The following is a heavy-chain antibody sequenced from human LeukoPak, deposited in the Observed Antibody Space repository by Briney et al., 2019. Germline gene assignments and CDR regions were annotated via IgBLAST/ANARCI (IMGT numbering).Heavy chain of an antibody. J-gene: IGHJ4*02. CDR2: ISGSGGST. CDR3: AKAPESSSGWYGFDY. Sequence: GGYLRLSCAASGFTFSSYAMSWVRQAPGKGLEWVSAISGSGGSTYYADSVKGRFTISRDNSKNTLYLQMSSLRAEDTAVYYCAKAPESSSGWYGFDYWGQGTLVTVSS. D-gene: IGHD6-19*01. CDR1: GFTFSSYA. V-gene: IGHV3-23*01.